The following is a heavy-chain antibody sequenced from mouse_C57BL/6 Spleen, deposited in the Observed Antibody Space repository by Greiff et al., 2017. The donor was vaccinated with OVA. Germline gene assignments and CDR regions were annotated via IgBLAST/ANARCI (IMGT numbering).Heavy chain of an antibody. V-gene: IGHV1-82*01. CDR3: ARWGEGYFEGVYY. D-gene: IGHD2-3*01. Sequence: QVQLQQSGPELVKPGASVKISCKASGYAFSRSWMNWVKKRPGKGLEWIGRIYPGAGDTNYNGKLKGKATLTADESSSTAYKQLSSLTSEDSAVYFCARWGEGYFEGVYYWGQGTTLTVSS. CDR1: GYAFSRSW. CDR2: IYPGAGDT. J-gene: IGHJ2*01.